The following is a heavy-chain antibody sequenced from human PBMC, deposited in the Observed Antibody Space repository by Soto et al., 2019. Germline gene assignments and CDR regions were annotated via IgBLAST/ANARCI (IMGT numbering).Heavy chain of an antibody. Sequence: QLQLQESGPGLVKPSETLSLTCTVSGGSISSSAFYWGWLRQPPGKGLDFIGSMYYSGTTYYNPSLKNRITISVDTSKNQFSLKSISVTAADTAVYYCAVVDSTGNWFDPWGQGALVTVSS. CDR1: GGSISSSAFY. CDR2: MYYSGTT. D-gene: IGHD3-22*01. V-gene: IGHV4-39*01. J-gene: IGHJ5*02. CDR3: AVVDSTGNWFDP.